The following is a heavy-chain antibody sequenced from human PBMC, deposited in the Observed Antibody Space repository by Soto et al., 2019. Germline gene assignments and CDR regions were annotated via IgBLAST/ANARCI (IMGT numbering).Heavy chain of an antibody. Sequence: GGSLRLSCAASGFTFSNAWINWVRQAPGKGLEWVGRVKSKNDGGTTDFAAPVKGRFAISRDDSKNMVYLEMNSLQTEDTAIYYCTTDSYITSIIVRFDYWGHGTLVTAPQ. D-gene: IGHD3-22*01. CDR3: TTDSYITSIIVRFDY. V-gene: IGHV3-15*07. J-gene: IGHJ4*01. CDR2: VKSKNDGGTT. CDR1: GFTFSNAW.